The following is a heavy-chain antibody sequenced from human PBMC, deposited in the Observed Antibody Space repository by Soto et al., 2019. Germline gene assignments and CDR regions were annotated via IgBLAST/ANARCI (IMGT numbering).Heavy chain of an antibody. CDR2: IIPIFGTA. CDR1: GGTFSSYA. CDR3: ARGRGYCSGGSCYSFGVDP. V-gene: IGHV1-69*13. D-gene: IGHD2-15*01. J-gene: IGHJ5*02. Sequence: SVKVSCKASGGTFSSYAISWVRQAPGQGLEWMGGIIPIFGTANYAQKFQGRVTITADESTNTAYMELSSLRSDDTAVYYCARGRGYCSGGSCYSFGVDPWGQGTLVTVSS.